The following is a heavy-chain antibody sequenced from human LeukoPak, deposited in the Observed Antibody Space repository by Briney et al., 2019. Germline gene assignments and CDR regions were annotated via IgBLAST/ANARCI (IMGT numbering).Heavy chain of an antibody. J-gene: IGHJ4*02. Sequence: PGGSLRLSCAASGFTFSSYDMHWVRQATGKGLEWVSAIGTAGDTYYPGSVKGRFTISRENAKNSLYLQMNSLRAEDTAVYYCARDSAPEYYYGSGRGYFDYWGQGTLVTVSS. D-gene: IGHD3-10*01. CDR1: GFTFSSYD. CDR3: ARDSAPEYYYGSGRGYFDY. CDR2: IGTAGDT. V-gene: IGHV3-13*01.